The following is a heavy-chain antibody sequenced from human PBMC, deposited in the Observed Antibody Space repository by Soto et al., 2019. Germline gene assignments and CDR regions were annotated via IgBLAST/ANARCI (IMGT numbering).Heavy chain of an antibody. V-gene: IGHV1-69*13. CDR2: IIPVFNSA. J-gene: IGHJ4*02. CDR1: GGLFSSYA. Sequence: GASVKVSCKDSGGLFSSYAISWVRQAPGQGLEWVGGIIPVFNSAYYAEKFQDRVTITADESTNTAYMELSSLKSEDTAMYYCARGGSGYAWFNEFWGQGTLVTVSS. CDR3: ARGGSGYAWFNEF. D-gene: IGHD3-16*01.